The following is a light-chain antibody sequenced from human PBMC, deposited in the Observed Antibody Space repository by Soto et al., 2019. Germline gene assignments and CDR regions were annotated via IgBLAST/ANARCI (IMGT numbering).Light chain of an antibody. J-gene: IGLJ2*01. CDR1: KLGHKY. Sequence: SYELTQPPSVSVSPGQTATITCSGDKLGHKYACWYQQKPGQSPVLVIYQDSKRPSGIPERFSGSNSGNTATLTISGTQAMDEADYYYQAWGSSTVVFGGGTKLTVL. CDR2: QDS. V-gene: IGLV3-1*01. CDR3: QAWGSSTVV.